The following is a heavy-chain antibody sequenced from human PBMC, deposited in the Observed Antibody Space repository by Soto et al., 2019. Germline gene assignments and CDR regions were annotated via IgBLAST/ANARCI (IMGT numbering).Heavy chain of an antibody. CDR1: GVTFISYA. D-gene: IGHD1-26*01. V-gene: IGHV3-23*01. J-gene: IGHJ4*02. CDR3: AKRPGSQPKFFFDY. CDR2: ISGSGGST. Sequence: GSLRLSCAVAGVTFISYAVSWVRQAPGKGLEWVSAISGSGGSTYYADSVKGRFTISRDNSKNTIYLHMNSLRAEDTAVYYCAKRPGSQPKFFFDYWGQGTLVTVSS.